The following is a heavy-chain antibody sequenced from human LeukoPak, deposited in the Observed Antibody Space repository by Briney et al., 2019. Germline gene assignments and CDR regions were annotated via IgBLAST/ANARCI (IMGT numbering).Heavy chain of an antibody. Sequence: ASVKVSCKASGGTFSSYAISWVRQAPGQGLEWMGRIIPILGIANYAQKFQGRVTITADESTSTAYMELSSLRSEDTAVYYCAKNPALTGEFDSWGQGTLVTVSS. CDR1: GGTFSSYA. CDR2: IIPILGIA. D-gene: IGHD7-27*01. CDR3: AKNPALTGEFDS. V-gene: IGHV1-69*04. J-gene: IGHJ4*02.